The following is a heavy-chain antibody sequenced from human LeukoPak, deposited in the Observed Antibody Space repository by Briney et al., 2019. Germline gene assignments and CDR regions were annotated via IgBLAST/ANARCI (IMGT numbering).Heavy chain of an antibody. J-gene: IGHJ3*02. D-gene: IGHD3-10*01. CDR3: ARGHVTMVRGVRTHAFDI. V-gene: IGHV4-34*01. Sequence: SETLSLTCAVYGGSFSGYYWSWIRQPPGKGLEWIGEINHRGSTNYNPSLKSRVTISVDTSKNQFSLKLSSVTAADTAVYYCARGHVTMVRGVRTHAFDIWGQGTMVTVSS. CDR2: INHRGST. CDR1: GGSFSGYY.